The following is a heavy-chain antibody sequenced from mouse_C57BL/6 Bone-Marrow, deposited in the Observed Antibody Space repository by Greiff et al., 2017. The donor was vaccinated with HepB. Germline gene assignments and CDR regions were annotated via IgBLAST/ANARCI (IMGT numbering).Heavy chain of an antibody. V-gene: IGHV1-54*01. CDR3: ARSTCRRKNAMDY. CDR2: INPGSGGT. Sequence: QVQLQQSGAELVRPGTSVKVSCKASGYAFNNYLIEWVKQRPGQGLEWIGVINPGSGGTNYNEKFKGNATLTADKSSSTAYMQLSSLTSEDSAVYFCARSTCRRKNAMDYWGQGTSVTVSS. J-gene: IGHJ4*01. CDR1: GYAFNNYL. D-gene: IGHD6-1*01.